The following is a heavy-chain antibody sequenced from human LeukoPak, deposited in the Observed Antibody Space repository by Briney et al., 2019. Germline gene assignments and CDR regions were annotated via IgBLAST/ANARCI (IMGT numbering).Heavy chain of an antibody. D-gene: IGHD4-17*01. V-gene: IGHV3-23*01. CDR3: AKARYGDNISDGFDA. J-gene: IGHJ3*01. Sequence: GGSLRLSCAASGFTFSSYAMSWVRQARGKGLEWVSSISVSGDRIFYVDSVKGRFTISRDNSKNTLFLQMSSLRAEDTAVYYCAKARYGDNISDGFDAWGQGTMVTVSS. CDR2: ISVSGDRI. CDR1: GFTFSSYA.